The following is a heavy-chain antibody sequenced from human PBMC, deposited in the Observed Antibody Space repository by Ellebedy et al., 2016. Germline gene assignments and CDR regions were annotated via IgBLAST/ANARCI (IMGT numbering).Heavy chain of an antibody. CDR2: IYYNGST. Sequence: SETLSLTCAVYGASFRGYYWGWIRQPPGKGLEWIGTIYYNGSTYYYPSLKSRVTISADTSKNQFSLKLSSVTAADTAVYYCARGYSYGYCFDYWGQGTLVTVSS. CDR1: GASFRGYY. CDR3: ARGYSYGYCFDY. J-gene: IGHJ4*02. V-gene: IGHV4-34*01. D-gene: IGHD5-18*01.